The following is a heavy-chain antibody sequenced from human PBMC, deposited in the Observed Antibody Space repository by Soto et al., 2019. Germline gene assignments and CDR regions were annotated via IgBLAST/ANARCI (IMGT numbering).Heavy chain of an antibody. CDR1: GYTFTSYG. Sequence: ASVKVSCKASGYTFTSYGISGVRQAPGQGLEWMGWISAYNGKTNYAQKLQGRVTMTTDTSTSTAYMELRSLRSDDTAVYYCARYLNSSGWYKPFDPLGQGTLVPVSS. J-gene: IGHJ5*02. D-gene: IGHD6-19*01. CDR3: ARYLNSSGWYKPFDP. V-gene: IGHV1-18*04. CDR2: ISAYNGKT.